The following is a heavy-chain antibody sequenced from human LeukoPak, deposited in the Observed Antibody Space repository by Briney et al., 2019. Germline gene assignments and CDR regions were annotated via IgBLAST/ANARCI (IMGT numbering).Heavy chain of an antibody. Sequence: PGGSLILSCAASGFTFSSYGMHWVRQAPGKGLEWVAVISYDGSNKYYADSVKGRFTISRDNSKNTLYLQMNSLRAEDTAVYYCAKDQGTYSGYDYYYYGMDVWGQGTTVTVSS. CDR1: GFTFSSYG. CDR3: AKDQGTYSGYDYYYYGMDV. D-gene: IGHD5-12*01. CDR2: ISYDGSNK. J-gene: IGHJ6*02. V-gene: IGHV3-30*18.